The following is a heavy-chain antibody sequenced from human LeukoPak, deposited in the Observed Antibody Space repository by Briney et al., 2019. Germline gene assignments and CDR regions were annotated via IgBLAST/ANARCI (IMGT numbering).Heavy chain of an antibody. Sequence: GGSLRLSCAASGFTFGTYWMTWVRQAPGKGLEWVANIKQDGGTKNYVDSVKGRFTISRDNAKNLLYLQMNSLRAEDMAVYCCARDQDVVAVPGVLQYDAFDIWGQGTMVTVSS. CDR2: IKQDGGTK. V-gene: IGHV3-7*01. D-gene: IGHD2-2*01. CDR1: GFTFGTYW. CDR3: ARDQDVVAVPGVLQYDAFDI. J-gene: IGHJ3*02.